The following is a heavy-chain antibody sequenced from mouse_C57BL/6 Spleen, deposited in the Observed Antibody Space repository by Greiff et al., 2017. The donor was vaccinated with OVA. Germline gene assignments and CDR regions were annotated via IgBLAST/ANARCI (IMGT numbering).Heavy chain of an antibody. CDR2: IYPGDGDT. CDR3: ASTVVANYYAMDY. V-gene: IGHV1-80*01. D-gene: IGHD1-1*01. J-gene: IGHJ4*01. Sequence: VQLQQSGAELVKPGASVKISCKASGYAFSSYWMNWVKQRPGKGLEWIGQIYPGDGDTNYNGKFKGKATLTADKSSSTAYMQLSSLTSEDSAVYFWASTVVANYYAMDYWGQGTSVTVSS. CDR1: GYAFSSYW.